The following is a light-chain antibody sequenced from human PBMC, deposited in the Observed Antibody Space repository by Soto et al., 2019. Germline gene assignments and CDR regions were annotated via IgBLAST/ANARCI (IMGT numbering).Light chain of an antibody. Sequence: QLVLTQSPSASASLGASVKLTCTLSSGHSNFAIAWHQQQPEEGPRYLMKLNSDGSHSKGDGIPDRFSGSSSGAERYLTISSLQSEDEADYYCQTWGTGIRVFGGGTKVTVL. CDR1: SGHSNFA. V-gene: IGLV4-69*01. CDR3: QTWGTGIRV. J-gene: IGLJ3*02. CDR2: LNSDGSH.